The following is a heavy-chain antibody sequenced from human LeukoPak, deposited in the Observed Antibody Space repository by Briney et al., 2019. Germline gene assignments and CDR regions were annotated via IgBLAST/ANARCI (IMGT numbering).Heavy chain of an antibody. D-gene: IGHD3-22*01. J-gene: IGHJ4*02. CDR3: ARRGGDDSSGLSYFDF. V-gene: IGHV3-30*05. CDR1: GFTFSSYW. Sequence: GGSLRLSCAASGFTFSSYWMSWVRQAPGKGLEWVAVISYDGSNKYYADSVKGRFTISRDNSKNTLYLQMNSLRAEGTAVYYCARRGGDDSSGLSYFDFWGQGTLVTVSS. CDR2: ISYDGSNK.